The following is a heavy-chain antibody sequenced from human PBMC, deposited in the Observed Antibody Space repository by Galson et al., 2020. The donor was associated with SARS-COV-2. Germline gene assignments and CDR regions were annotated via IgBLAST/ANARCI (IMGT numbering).Heavy chain of an antibody. CDR2: IHYRGSV. D-gene: IGHD3-10*01. V-gene: IGHV4-59*08. CDR3: ARHFGSGNYGMDV. CDR1: GGSISSHY. J-gene: IGHJ6*02. Sequence: SETLSLTCSVSGGSISSHYWSWIRQSPGKGLEWIGFIHYRGSVTYNPSLTTRVTISVDTSKNQLSLILYSVTAADTAVYYCARHFGSGNYGMDVWGQGTTVTVSS.